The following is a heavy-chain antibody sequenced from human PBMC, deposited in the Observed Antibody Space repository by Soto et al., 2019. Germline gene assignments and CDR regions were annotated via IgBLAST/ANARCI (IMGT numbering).Heavy chain of an antibody. Sequence: GESLKISCKGSRYSFTSYWISWVRQMPGKGLEWMGRIDPSDSYTNYSPSFQGHVTISADKSISTAYLQWSSLKASDTAMYYCARLVVVVAATSGYYYYGMDVWAQGTTVTVSS. CDR3: ARLVVVVAATSGYYYYGMDV. V-gene: IGHV5-10-1*01. J-gene: IGHJ6*02. D-gene: IGHD2-15*01. CDR2: IDPSDSYT. CDR1: RYSFTSYW.